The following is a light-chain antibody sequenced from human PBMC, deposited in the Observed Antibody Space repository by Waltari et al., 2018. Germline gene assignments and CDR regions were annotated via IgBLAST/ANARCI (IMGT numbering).Light chain of an antibody. CDR2: DSK. J-gene: IGLJ2*01. CDR1: SGSIAPNY. CDR3: QSYDGTIVV. V-gene: IGLV6-57*03. Sequence: VTISCTRSSGSIAPNYVQWYQQRPGSAPTTVIYDSKERPSEVPDRFSGSIDTSSNSASLTISGLKTEDEADYYCQSYDGTIVVFGGGTKLTVL.